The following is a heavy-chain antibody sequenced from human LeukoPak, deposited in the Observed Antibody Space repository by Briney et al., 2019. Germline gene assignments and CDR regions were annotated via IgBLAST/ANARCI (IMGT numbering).Heavy chain of an antibody. CDR1: GFTFDDYA. CDR2: TSWNSGSI. J-gene: IGHJ4*02. CDR3: AKDDSYGGNSNFDY. V-gene: IGHV3-9*01. D-gene: IGHD4-23*01. Sequence: GGSLRLSCAASGFTFDDYAMHWVRQAPGKGLEWVSGTSWNSGSIEYVDSVKGRFTISRDNAKNSLYLQMNGLRAEDTALYYCAKDDSYGGNSNFDYWGQGTLVTVSS.